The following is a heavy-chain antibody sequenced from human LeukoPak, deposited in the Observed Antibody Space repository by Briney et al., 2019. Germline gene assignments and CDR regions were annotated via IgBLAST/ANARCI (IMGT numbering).Heavy chain of an antibody. CDR1: GITLSNYG. Sequence: GGSLRLSCAVSGITLSNYGMSWVRQAPGKGLEWVAGIGASGGGTNYADSVKGRFTISRDNPKNTLYLQMNSLRAEDTAVYFCAKRGVVIRVILVGFHKEAYYFDSWGQGALVPSPQ. J-gene: IGHJ4*02. CDR3: AKRGVVIRVILVGFHKEAYYFDS. V-gene: IGHV3-23*01. D-gene: IGHD3-22*01. CDR2: IGASGGGT.